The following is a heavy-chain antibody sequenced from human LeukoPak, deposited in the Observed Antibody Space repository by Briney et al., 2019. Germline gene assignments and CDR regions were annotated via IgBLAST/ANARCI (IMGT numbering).Heavy chain of an antibody. CDR3: ARALPSHYVFWNGYHYYYYGRDV. V-gene: IGHV3-53*01. J-gene: IGHJ6*02. CDR1: GFTVSSNY. Sequence: GGSLRLSCAASGFTVSSNYMSWVRQAPGKGLEWVSVIYSGGSTYYADSVKGRFTISRDNSKNTLYLQMNFLRAEDTAVYYCARALPSHYVFWNGYHYYYYGRDVWGQGTT. CDR2: IYSGGST. D-gene: IGHD3-3*01.